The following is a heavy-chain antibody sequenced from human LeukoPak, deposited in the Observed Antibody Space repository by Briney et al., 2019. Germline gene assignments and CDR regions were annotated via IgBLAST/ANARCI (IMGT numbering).Heavy chain of an antibody. Sequence: GGSLRLSCAASGFTFSSYGMHWVRQAPGKGLEWVAFIRYDGSNKYYADSVKGRFTISGDNSKNTLYLQMNSLRAEDTAVYYCAKDNRLGELSYPPHNFDYWGQGTLVTVSS. D-gene: IGHD3-16*02. V-gene: IGHV3-30*02. CDR1: GFTFSSYG. CDR2: IRYDGSNK. CDR3: AKDNRLGELSYPPHNFDY. J-gene: IGHJ4*02.